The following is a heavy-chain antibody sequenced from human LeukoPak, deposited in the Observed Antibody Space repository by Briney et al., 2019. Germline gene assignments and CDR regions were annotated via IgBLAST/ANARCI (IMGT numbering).Heavy chain of an antibody. V-gene: IGHV3-9*01. Sequence: PGRSLRLSCAASGFTFDDYAMHWVRQAPGKGLEGVSGISWNSGSIGYADSVKGRFTISRDNAKNSLYLQMNSLRAEDTAVYYCARGRRYDFWSGYHWFDPWGQGTLVTVSS. CDR2: ISWNSGSI. CDR3: ARGRRYDFWSGYHWFDP. CDR1: GFTFDDYA. J-gene: IGHJ5*02. D-gene: IGHD3-3*01.